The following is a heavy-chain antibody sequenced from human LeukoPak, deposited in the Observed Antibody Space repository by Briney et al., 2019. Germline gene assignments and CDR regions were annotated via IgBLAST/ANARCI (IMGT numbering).Heavy chain of an antibody. CDR1: GGSISSYY. D-gene: IGHD4-23*01. CDR2: IYYSGST. CDR3: ARVGVDYSGNIIKYYFDY. V-gene: IGHV4-59*01. Sequence: SQTLSLTCTVSGGSISSYYWSWIRQPPGKGLEWIGYIYYSGSTNYNPSLKSRVIISVDTSKNQFSLKLSPVIAADTAVYYCARVGVDYSGNIIKYYFDYWGQGTLVTVSS. J-gene: IGHJ4*02.